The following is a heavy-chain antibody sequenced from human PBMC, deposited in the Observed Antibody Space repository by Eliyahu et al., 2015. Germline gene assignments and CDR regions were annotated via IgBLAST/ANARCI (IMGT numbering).Heavy chain of an antibody. D-gene: IGHD6-19*01. CDR3: ARGRGGYSSGWPMFDP. V-gene: IGHV3-13*05. J-gene: IGHJ5*02. Sequence: EVQLVESGGGLVQPGGSLRLSCAASGFTFSSYDMPWVRQATGKGLEWVSAIGTAGDPYYPGSVKGRFTISRENAKNSLYLQMNSLRAGDTAVYYCARGRGGYSSGWPMFDPWGQGTLVTVSS. CDR2: IGTAGDP. CDR1: GFTFSSYD.